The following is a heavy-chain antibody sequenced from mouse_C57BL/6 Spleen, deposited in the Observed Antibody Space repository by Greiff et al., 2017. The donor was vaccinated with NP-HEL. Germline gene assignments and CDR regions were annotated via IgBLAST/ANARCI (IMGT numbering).Heavy chain of an antibody. V-gene: IGHV1-15*01. CDR2: IDPETGGT. Sequence: QVQLQPSGAELVRPGASVTLSCKASGYTFTDYEMHWVKQTPVHGLEWIGAIDPETGGTAYNQKFKGKAILTADKSSSTAYMELRSLTSEDSAVYYCTRMGRETAQATAWFAYWGQGTLVTVSA. D-gene: IGHD3-2*02. CDR1: GYTFTDYE. CDR3: TRMGRETAQATAWFAY. J-gene: IGHJ3*01.